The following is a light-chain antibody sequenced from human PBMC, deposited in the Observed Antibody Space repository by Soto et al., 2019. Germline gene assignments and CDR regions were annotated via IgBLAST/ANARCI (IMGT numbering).Light chain of an antibody. Sequence: QSALTQPPSASGSPGQSVTISCTGISSDVGGYDYVSWYQQHPGKAPKLMIYEVTIRPSGVSDRFSGSKSGNTASLTVSGLQAEDEADYYCSSYTGGNPSYVFGTGTKVTVL. V-gene: IGLV2-8*01. CDR3: SSYTGGNPSYV. J-gene: IGLJ1*01. CDR1: SSDVGGYDY. CDR2: EVT.